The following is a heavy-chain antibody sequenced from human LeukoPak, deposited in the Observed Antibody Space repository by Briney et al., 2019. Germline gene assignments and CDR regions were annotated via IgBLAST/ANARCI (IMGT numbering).Heavy chain of an antibody. CDR2: ISSSGSTI. CDR1: GFTFSSYE. CDR3: ARHGGGSYDWFDP. V-gene: IGHV3-48*03. D-gene: IGHD1-26*01. Sequence: GGSLRLSCAASGFTFSSYEMNWVRQAPGKGLEWISYISSSGSTIYYADSVKGRFTISRDNAKNSLYLQMNSLRAEDTAVYYCARHGGGSYDWFDPWGQGTLVTVSS. J-gene: IGHJ5*02.